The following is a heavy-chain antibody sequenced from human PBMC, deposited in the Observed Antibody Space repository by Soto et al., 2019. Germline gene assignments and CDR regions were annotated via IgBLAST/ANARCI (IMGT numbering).Heavy chain of an antibody. J-gene: IGHJ4*02. CDR2: MNPNSGNT. CDR3: AREGTIRGDDY. V-gene: IGHV1-8*01. Sequence: QVQPVQSGAEVKKPGASVRVSYKASGYTFTSYDMNWVRQATGQGLEWMGWMNPNSGNTGYAQKFQGRVTMTRNTSKSTAYMELSSLRSEDTAVYYCAREGTIRGDDYWGQGTLVTVSS. D-gene: IGHD2-2*02. CDR1: GYTFTSYD.